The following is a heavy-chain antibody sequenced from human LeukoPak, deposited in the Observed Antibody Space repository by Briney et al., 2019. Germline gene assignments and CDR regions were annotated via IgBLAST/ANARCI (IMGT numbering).Heavy chain of an antibody. CDR1: GYTLTELS. V-gene: IGHV1-18*01. D-gene: IGHD3-3*01. CDR3: ARQRYYDFWSGFPGLDY. J-gene: IGHJ4*02. Sequence: ASVKVSCKVSGYTLTELSMHWVRQAPGKGLEWMGWISAYNGNTNYAQKLQGRVTMITDTSTSTAYMELRSLRSDDTAVYYCARQRYYDFWSGFPGLDYWGQGTLVTVSS. CDR2: ISAYNGNT.